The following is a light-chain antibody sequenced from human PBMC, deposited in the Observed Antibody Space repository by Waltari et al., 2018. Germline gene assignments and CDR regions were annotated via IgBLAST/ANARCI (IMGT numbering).Light chain of an antibody. CDR1: SSDIGAYNF. CDR3: SSYGGRNNLI. J-gene: IGLJ2*01. V-gene: IGLV2-8*01. Sequence: QSALTQPPSASGSPGQSVTISCTGTSSDIGAYNFVSWYQQHPGKAPKLMIYEVSKRPSGVPDRFSGSKSGYTASLTVSGIQAEDEAEYYCSSYGGRNNLIFGGGTKLTVL. CDR2: EVS.